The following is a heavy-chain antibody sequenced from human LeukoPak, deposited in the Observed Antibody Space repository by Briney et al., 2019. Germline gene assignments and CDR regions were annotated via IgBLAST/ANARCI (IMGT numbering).Heavy chain of an antibody. V-gene: IGHV4-59*08. Sequence: SETLSLTCSVSGGSISSYYWSWIRQPPGKGLEWIGFISNSGNTNYNPSLKSRVTISVDTSKNQFSLKLSSVTAADTAVYYCARGSAAEDYWGQGTLVTVSS. J-gene: IGHJ4*02. CDR1: GGSISSYY. D-gene: IGHD6-13*01. CDR2: ISNSGNT. CDR3: ARGSAAEDY.